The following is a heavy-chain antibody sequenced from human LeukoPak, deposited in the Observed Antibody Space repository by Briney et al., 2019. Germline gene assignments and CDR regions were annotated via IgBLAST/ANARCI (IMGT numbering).Heavy chain of an antibody. CDR3: ARDQTRYSSSPTAHDAFDI. J-gene: IGHJ3*02. D-gene: IGHD6-6*01. CDR2: IYYSGST. CDR1: GGSISSGGYY. V-gene: IGHV4-31*03. Sequence: SQTLSLTCTVSGGSISSGGYYWSWIRRHPGKGLEWIGYIYYSGSTYYNPSLKSRVTISVDTSKNQFSLKLSSVTAADTAGYYCARDQTRYSSSPTAHDAFDIWGQGTMVTVSS.